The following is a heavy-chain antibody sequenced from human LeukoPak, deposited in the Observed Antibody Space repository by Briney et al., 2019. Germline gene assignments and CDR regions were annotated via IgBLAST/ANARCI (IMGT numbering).Heavy chain of an antibody. J-gene: IGHJ5*02. CDR2: INHSGST. CDR1: GGSISSGDYY. V-gene: IGHV4-39*07. Sequence: SETLSLTCTVSGGSISSGDYYWSWIRQPPGKGLEWIGEINHSGSTNYNPSLKSRVTISVDTSKNQFSLKLSSVTAADTAVYYCARVLGWFDPWGQGTLVTVSS. CDR3: ARVLGWFDP. D-gene: IGHD1-26*01.